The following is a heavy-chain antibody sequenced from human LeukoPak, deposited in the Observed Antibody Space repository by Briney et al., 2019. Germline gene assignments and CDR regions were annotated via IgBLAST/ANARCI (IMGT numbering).Heavy chain of an antibody. CDR3: ARERYSKLYFDY. V-gene: IGHV3-30-3*01. CDR1: GFTFSSYA. CDR2: ISYDGSNK. Sequence: PGGSLRLSCAASGFTFSSYAMHWVRQAPGKGLECVGVISYDGSNKYHADSVKGRFTISRDNSKNTLYLQMNSLRAEDTAVYYCARERYSKLYFDYWGQGTLVIVAS. J-gene: IGHJ4*02. D-gene: IGHD3-9*01.